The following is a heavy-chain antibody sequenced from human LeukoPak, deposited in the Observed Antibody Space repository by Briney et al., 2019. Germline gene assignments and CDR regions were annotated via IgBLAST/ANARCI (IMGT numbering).Heavy chain of an antibody. Sequence: GASVNVSCKASGYTFTSYGISWVRQAPGQGLEWMGWISAYNGNTNYAQKLQGRVTMTTDTSTSTAYMELRSLRSDDTAVYYCARDPSSYDSSGYYYYYGMDVWGQGTTVTVSS. D-gene: IGHD3-22*01. CDR3: ARDPSSYDSSGYYYYYGMDV. J-gene: IGHJ6*02. CDR2: ISAYNGNT. V-gene: IGHV1-18*01. CDR1: GYTFTSYG.